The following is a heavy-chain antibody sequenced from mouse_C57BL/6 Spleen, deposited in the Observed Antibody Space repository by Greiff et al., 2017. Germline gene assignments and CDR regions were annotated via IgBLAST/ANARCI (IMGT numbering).Heavy chain of an antibody. D-gene: IGHD1-1*01. CDR1: GFTFSDYY. J-gene: IGHJ1*03. V-gene: IGHV5-12*01. CDR3: ARSYYGSPWYFDV. Sequence: EVKLQESGGGLVQPGGSLKLSCAASGFTFSDYYMYWVRQTPEKRLEWVAYISNGGGSTYYPDTVKGRFTISRDNAKNTLYLQMSRLKSEDTAMYYCARSYYGSPWYFDVWGTGTTVTVSS. CDR2: ISNGGGST.